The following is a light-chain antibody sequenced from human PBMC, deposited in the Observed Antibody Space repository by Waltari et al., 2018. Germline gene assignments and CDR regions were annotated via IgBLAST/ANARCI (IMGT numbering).Light chain of an antibody. CDR2: GAS. CDR3: QQYNNWPST. J-gene: IGKJ1*01. CDR1: QSLSSN. Sequence: EIVMTQSPATLSVSPGERATLSCRASQSLSSNLAWYQQKPGQAPRLLIYGASTRATGIPARFSGSGSGTEFTLTINSLQSEDFAVYYCQQYNNWPSTFGQGTKVEIK. V-gene: IGKV3-15*01.